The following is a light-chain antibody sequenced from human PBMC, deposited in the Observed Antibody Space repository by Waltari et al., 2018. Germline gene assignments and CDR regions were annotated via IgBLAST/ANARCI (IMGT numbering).Light chain of an antibody. CDR2: WAS. CDR1: QSVFYSPTNKNY. Sequence: EIVMTQSPDSLAVSLGERATINCKSSQSVFYSPTNKNYLAWYRQKPGQPPKLLIYWASTRESGVPDRFSGSGSGTDFTLTISSLQAEDVAVYYCQQYYTTPYTFGQGTNLEIK. V-gene: IGKV4-1*01. J-gene: IGKJ2*01. CDR3: QQYYTTPYT.